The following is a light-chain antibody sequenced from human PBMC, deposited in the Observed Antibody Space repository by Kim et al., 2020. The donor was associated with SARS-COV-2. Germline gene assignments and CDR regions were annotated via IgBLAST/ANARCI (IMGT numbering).Light chain of an antibody. CDR3: QHLGT. CDR1: QSISGW. V-gene: IGKV1-5*01. Sequence: PTVSPYVGDRCTITGRASQSISGWLAWYQQKPGQAPKLLIYHASTLQGGVPSRFSGSGSGTEFTLTINNLQPDDFATYYCQHLGTFGLGTKVDIK. J-gene: IGKJ1*01. CDR2: HAS.